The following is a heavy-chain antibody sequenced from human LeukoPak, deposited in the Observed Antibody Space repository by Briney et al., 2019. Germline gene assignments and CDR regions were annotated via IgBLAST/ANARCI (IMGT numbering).Heavy chain of an antibody. V-gene: IGHV3-30*02. J-gene: IGHJ4*02. CDR1: GFTFSSYG. CDR2: IRYDGSNK. Sequence: GGSLRLSCAASGFTFSSYGMHWVRQAPGKGLEWVAFIRYDGSNKYYADSVKGRFTISRDNSKNTLYLQMNSLRAEDTAVYYCANQLGGDTLFDYWGQGTLVTVSS. CDR3: ANQLGGDTLFDY. D-gene: IGHD2-21*02.